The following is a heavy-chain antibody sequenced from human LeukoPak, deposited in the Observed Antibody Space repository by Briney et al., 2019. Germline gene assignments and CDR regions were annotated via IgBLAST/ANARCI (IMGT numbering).Heavy chain of an antibody. V-gene: IGHV3-30-3*01. CDR3: ARASGVYYGPDY. D-gene: IGHD3-10*01. CDR2: ISYDGSNK. Sequence: GGSLRLSCAASGFTFSSYAMHWVRQAPGKGLEWVAVISYDGSNKYYADSVKGRFTISRDNSKNTLYLQMNSLRAEDTAVYYCARASGVYYGPDYWGHGTLVTVSS. J-gene: IGHJ4*01. CDR1: GFTFSSYA.